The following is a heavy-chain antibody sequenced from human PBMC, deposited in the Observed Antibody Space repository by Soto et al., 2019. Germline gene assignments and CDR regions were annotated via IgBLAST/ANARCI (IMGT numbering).Heavy chain of an antibody. Sequence: ASVKVFRKTSGYTFSNYGITWVRQAPGQPLEWLGWISLYSDGTNYAQKFQGRVSMTTDTSTTTAYMELRSLRSDDTAVYYCARVVPGAEAWFGPWGQGTLVTVSS. J-gene: IGHJ5*02. V-gene: IGHV1-18*01. D-gene: IGHD2-2*01. CDR3: ARVVPGAEAWFGP. CDR2: ISLYSDGT. CDR1: GYTFSNYG.